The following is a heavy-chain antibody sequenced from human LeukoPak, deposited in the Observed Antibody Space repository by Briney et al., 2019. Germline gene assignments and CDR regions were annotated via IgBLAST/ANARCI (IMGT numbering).Heavy chain of an antibody. D-gene: IGHD1-26*01. V-gene: IGHV3-7*01. CDR1: GFTFSSYW. Sequence: GGSLRLSCAASGFTFSSYWMSWVRQAPGKGLEWVANIKQDGSEKYYVDSVKGRFTISRDNSKNTLYLQMNSLRAEDTAVYYCAKVAEVGATGYYYYMDVWGKGTTVTISS. CDR2: IKQDGSEK. CDR3: AKVAEVGATGYYYYMDV. J-gene: IGHJ6*03.